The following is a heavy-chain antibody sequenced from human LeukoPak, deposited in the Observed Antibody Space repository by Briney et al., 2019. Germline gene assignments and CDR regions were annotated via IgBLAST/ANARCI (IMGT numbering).Heavy chain of an antibody. CDR2: SRNKANSHTT. CDR1: GFTFSDHY. V-gene: IGHV3-72*01. CDR3: TSGTTSIYNMDV. Sequence: GGSLRLSCAASGFTFSDHYMDWVRQAPGKGPEWVGRSRNKANSHTTEYAASVKGRFSISRDDSHNSVYLQMNSLKIEGTAVYYCTSGTTSIYNMDVWGQGTTVTVSS. D-gene: IGHD1-7*01. J-gene: IGHJ6*02.